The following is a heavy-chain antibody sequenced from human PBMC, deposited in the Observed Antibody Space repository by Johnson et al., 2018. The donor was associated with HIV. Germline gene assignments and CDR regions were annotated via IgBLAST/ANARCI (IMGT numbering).Heavy chain of an antibody. CDR1: GFTFSSYG. J-gene: IGHJ3*02. CDR2: IWYDGSKK. V-gene: IGHV3-33*06. CDR3: AKQYYGSGGSVHAFDI. D-gene: IGHD3-10*01. Sequence: VQLVESGGGVVQPGRSLRLSCAASGFTFSSYGMHWVRQAPGKGLEWVAVIWYDGSKKYYADSVKGRFTISRDNSKNTLYLQMNSLRAEDTAVYYCAKQYYGSGGSVHAFDIWGQGTMVTVSS.